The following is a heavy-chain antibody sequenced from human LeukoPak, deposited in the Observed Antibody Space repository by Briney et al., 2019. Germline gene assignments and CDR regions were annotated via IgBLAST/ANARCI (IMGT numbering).Heavy chain of an antibody. CDR3: AKDFSVYYYDSRVLDY. Sequence: GGSLRLSCAASGFSFSNYEMNWVRQAPGKGLEWVAFMRFDGSNKYYADSVKGRFTISRDNSKNTLYLQMNSLRAEDTAVYYCAKDFSVYYYDSRVLDYWGQGTLVTVSS. V-gene: IGHV3-30*02. D-gene: IGHD3-22*01. CDR1: GFSFSNYE. CDR2: MRFDGSNK. J-gene: IGHJ4*02.